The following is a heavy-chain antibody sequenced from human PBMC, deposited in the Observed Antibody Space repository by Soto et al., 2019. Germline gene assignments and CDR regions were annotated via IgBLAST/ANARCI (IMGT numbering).Heavy chain of an antibody. V-gene: IGHV1-69*13. CDR1: GGTFSSYA. Sequence: SVKVSCKASGGTFSSYAISWVRQAPGQGLEWMGGIIPIFGTANYAKKFQGRVTITADESTSTAYMELSSLRSEDTAVYYCARTQGPIAARPYYYYGMDVWGQGTTVTVSS. CDR3: ARTQGPIAARPYYYYGMDV. J-gene: IGHJ6*02. D-gene: IGHD6-6*01. CDR2: IIPIFGTA.